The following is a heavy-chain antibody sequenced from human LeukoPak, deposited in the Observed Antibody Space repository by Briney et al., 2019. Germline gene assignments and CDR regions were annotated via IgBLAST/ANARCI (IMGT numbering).Heavy chain of an antibody. V-gene: IGHV3-15*01. CDR3: VTPPD. Sequence: GSLRLSYEASGITISDAWMSCVRQAPGKGLEWVGRIKSKSAGGTTDHAAPVKGRFTISRDDSKNTLYLQMNSLTIEDTAVYYCVTPPDWGQGTLVTVSS. CDR1: GITISDAW. D-gene: IGHD5-18*01. J-gene: IGHJ4*02. CDR2: IKSKSAGGTT.